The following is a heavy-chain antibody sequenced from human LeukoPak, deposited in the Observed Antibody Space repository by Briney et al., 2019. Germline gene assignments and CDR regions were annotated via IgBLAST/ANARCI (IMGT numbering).Heavy chain of an antibody. CDR2: ISWNSGSI. Sequence: PGGSLRLSCAASGFTFDDYAMHWVRQAPGKGLEWVSGISWNSGSIGYADSVKGRFTISRDNAKNSLYLQMNSLRAEDTALYYCAKDSAAFYSNLDYWGQGTLVTVSS. CDR1: GFTFDDYA. CDR3: AKDSAAFYSNLDY. D-gene: IGHD4-11*01. J-gene: IGHJ4*02. V-gene: IGHV3-9*01.